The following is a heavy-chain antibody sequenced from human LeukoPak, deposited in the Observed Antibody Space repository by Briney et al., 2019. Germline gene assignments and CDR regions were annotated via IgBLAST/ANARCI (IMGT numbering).Heavy chain of an antibody. V-gene: IGHV4-39*01. CDR3: ARLGQQLVWDWFDP. J-gene: IGHJ5*02. CDR2: IYYSGST. CDR1: GFTFSDHY. Sequence: PGGSLRLSCAASGFTFSDHYMDWVRQPPGKGLEWIGSIYYSGSTYYNPSLKSRVTISVDTSKNQFSLKLSSVTAADTAVYYCARLGQQLVWDWFDPWGQGTLVTVSS. D-gene: IGHD6-13*01.